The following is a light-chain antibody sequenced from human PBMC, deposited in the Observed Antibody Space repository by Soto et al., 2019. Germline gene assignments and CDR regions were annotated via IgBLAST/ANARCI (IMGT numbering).Light chain of an antibody. CDR1: QSVRSK. J-gene: IGKJ1*01. CDR3: QQYGSSGT. Sequence: EIVMTQSPDTLSVSPGETVTLSCRASQSVRSKLAWYQQKPGQAPRLVIYGASNRATGIPDRFSGSGSGTDFTLTISRLEPEDFAVYYCQQYGSSGTFGQGTKVDIK. V-gene: IGKV3-20*01. CDR2: GAS.